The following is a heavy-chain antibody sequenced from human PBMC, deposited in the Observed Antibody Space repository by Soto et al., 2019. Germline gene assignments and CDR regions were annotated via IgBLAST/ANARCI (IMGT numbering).Heavy chain of an antibody. D-gene: IGHD3-3*01. Sequence: GASVKVSCKASGYTFTSYGISWVRQAPGQGLEWMGWISAYNGNTNYAQKLQGRVTMTTDTSTSTAYMELRSLRSDDTAVYYCARSPPPDGFWSGGKEYDYWGQGTPVTVSS. J-gene: IGHJ4*02. CDR3: ARSPPPDGFWSGGKEYDY. V-gene: IGHV1-18*04. CDR2: ISAYNGNT. CDR1: GYTFTSYG.